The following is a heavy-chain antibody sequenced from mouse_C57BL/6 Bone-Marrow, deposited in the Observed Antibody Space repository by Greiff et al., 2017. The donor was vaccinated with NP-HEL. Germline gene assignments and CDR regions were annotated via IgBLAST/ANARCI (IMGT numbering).Heavy chain of an antibody. CDR2: INPNNGGT. V-gene: IGHV1-22*01. CDR3: AREGQLRRLLAY. J-gene: IGHJ3*01. CDR1: GYTFTDYN. Sequence: EVQLVESGPELVKPGASVKMSCKASGYTFTDYNMHWVKQSHGKSLEWIGYINPNNGGTSYNQKFKGKATLTVNKSSSTAYMEIRSLTSEDSAVYYCAREGQLRRLLAYWGQGTLVTVSA. D-gene: IGHD3-2*02.